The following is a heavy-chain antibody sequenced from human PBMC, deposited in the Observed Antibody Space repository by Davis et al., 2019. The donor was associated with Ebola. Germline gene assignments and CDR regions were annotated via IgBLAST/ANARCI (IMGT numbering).Heavy chain of an antibody. CDR2: IYPGDSET. CDR3: ARQGALYGSIDT. D-gene: IGHD6-13*01. CDR1: GYNFRDYW. J-gene: IGHJ5*02. Sequence: GESLKISCKGSGYNFRDYWIVWVRQMPGKGLEWMGHIYPGDSETRYRPPFEGQVIISVDTSITTAYLQWSSLKASDSGMYYCARQGALYGSIDTWGQGTLVTVSS. V-gene: IGHV5-51*01.